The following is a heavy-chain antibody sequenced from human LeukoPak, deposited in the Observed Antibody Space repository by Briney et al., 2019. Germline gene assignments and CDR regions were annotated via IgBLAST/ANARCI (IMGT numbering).Heavy chain of an antibody. CDR3: ARGGYHAYYLDY. CDR2: ISWNSGSI. D-gene: IGHD5-18*01. Sequence: GRSLRLSCAASGFTFDDYAMHWVRQAPGKGLEWVSGISWNSGSIGYADSVKGRFTISRDNAKNTLYLQMNSLRAEDTAVYCCARGGYHAYYLDYWGQGSLVTVSS. J-gene: IGHJ4*02. CDR1: GFTFDDYA. V-gene: IGHV3-9*01.